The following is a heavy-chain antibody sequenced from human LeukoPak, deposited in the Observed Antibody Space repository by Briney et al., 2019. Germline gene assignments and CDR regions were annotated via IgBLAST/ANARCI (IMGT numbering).Heavy chain of an antibody. CDR3: ARHRGYSYGHIDY. CDR2: IYPGDSDT. Sequence: FXSXWXXXXXQMPGKGLXWXGIIYPGDSDTRYSPSFQGQVTISADKSISTAYLQWSSLKASDTAMYYCARHRGYSYGHIDYWGQGTLVTVSS. J-gene: IGHJ4*02. D-gene: IGHD5-18*01. CDR1: FXSXW. V-gene: IGHV5-51*01.